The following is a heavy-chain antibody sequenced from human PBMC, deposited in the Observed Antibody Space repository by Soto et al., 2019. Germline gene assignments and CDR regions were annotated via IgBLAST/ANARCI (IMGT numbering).Heavy chain of an antibody. CDR1: GGTFSSYA. D-gene: IGHD6-13*01. CDR3: ASLYSSSWYYFDY. J-gene: IGHJ4*02. V-gene: IGHV1-69*01. Sequence: QVQLVQSGAEVKKPESSVKVSCKDSGGTFSSYAISWVRQAPGQGLEWMGGIIPIFGTANYAQKFQGRVTITADESTSTAYMEQSSLRSEDTAVYYCASLYSSSWYYFDYWGQGTLVTVSS. CDR2: IIPIFGTA.